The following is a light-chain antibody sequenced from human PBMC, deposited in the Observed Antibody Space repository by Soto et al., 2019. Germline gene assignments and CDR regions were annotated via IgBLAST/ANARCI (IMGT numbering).Light chain of an antibody. Sequence: QSALTQPRSVSGSPGQSVTISCTGTSSDVGAHNYVSWYQQHPGKAPKLMISYVTKRPSGVPARFSGSKSGNTASLTISVLQAEDEADYYCCTWGGSSVFGTGTKLTVL. V-gene: IGLV2-11*01. CDR1: SSDVGAHNY. CDR3: CTWGGSSV. CDR2: YVT. J-gene: IGLJ1*01.